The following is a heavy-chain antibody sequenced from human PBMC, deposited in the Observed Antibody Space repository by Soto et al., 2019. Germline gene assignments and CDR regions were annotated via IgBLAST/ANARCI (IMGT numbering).Heavy chain of an antibody. CDR2: ISDSGGST. J-gene: IGHJ4*02. CDR1: GFTFSSYA. Sequence: PGGSLRLSCAASGFTFSSYAMSWVRQAPGKGLEWVLAISDSGGSTYYADSVKGRFTISRDNSKNTLYLQMNSLRAEDTAVYYCAKWRGYCSRTSCYKPFDYWGQGTLVTVSS. D-gene: IGHD2-2*02. CDR3: AKWRGYCSRTSCYKPFDY. V-gene: IGHV3-23*01.